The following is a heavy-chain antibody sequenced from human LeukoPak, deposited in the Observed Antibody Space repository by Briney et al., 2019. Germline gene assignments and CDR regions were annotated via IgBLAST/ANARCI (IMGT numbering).Heavy chain of an antibody. D-gene: IGHD1-26*01. CDR2: IYYSGST. CDR1: GGSISSYY. Sequence: SETLSLTCTVSGGSISSYYWSWIRQPPGKGLEWIGYIYYSGSTNYNPSLKSRVTISVDTSKNQFSLKLSSVTAADTAVYYCARDPGHSGSYGVSDAFDIWGQGTMVTVSS. V-gene: IGHV4-59*01. CDR3: ARDPGHSGSYGVSDAFDI. J-gene: IGHJ3*02.